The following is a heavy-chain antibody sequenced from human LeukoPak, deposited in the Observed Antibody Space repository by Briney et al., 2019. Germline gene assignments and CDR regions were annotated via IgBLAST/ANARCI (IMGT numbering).Heavy chain of an antibody. Sequence: SETLSLTCTVSGGSISSGGYYWSWIRQHSGKGLEWIGYIYYSGSTYYNPSLKSRVTISVDTPKNQFSLKLSSVTAADTAVYYCARDLYDSSGYYDYWGQGTLVTVSS. V-gene: IGHV4-31*03. J-gene: IGHJ4*02. CDR2: IYYSGST. CDR1: GGSISSGGYY. D-gene: IGHD3-22*01. CDR3: ARDLYDSSGYYDY.